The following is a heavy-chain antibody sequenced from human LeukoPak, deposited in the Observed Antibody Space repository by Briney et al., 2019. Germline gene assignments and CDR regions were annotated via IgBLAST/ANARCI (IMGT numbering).Heavy chain of an antibody. J-gene: IGHJ4*02. CDR1: GGSINSYY. CDR3: ARSPYPRGPNFDY. D-gene: IGHD3-10*01. Sequence: PSETLSLTCTVSGGSINSYYWSWIRQPAGKGLEWIGRIYTSGSTNYNPSLKSRVTMSVDTSKNQFSLKLSSVTAADTAVYYCARSPYPRGPNFDYWGQGTLVTVSS. V-gene: IGHV4-4*07. CDR2: IYTSGST.